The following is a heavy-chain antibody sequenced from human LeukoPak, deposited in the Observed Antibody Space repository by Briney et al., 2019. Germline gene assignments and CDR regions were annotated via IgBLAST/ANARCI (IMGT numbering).Heavy chain of an antibody. CDR3: ARHQDSSGWYGDYYYYGMDV. CDR1: GGSISSYY. D-gene: IGHD6-19*01. Sequence: PSETLSLTCTVSGGSISSYYWSWIRQPSGKGLEWIGYIYYSGSTNYNPSLKSRVTISVDTSKNQFSLKLSSVTAADTAVYYCARHQDSSGWYGDYYYYGMDVWGQGTTVTVSS. J-gene: IGHJ6*02. V-gene: IGHV4-59*08. CDR2: IYYSGST.